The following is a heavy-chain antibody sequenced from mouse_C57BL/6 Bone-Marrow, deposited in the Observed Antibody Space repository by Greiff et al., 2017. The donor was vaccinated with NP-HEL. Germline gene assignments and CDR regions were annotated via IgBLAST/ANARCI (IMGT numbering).Heavy chain of an antibody. Sequence: EVKVVESGGGLVKPGGSLKLSCAASGFTFSDYGMHWVRQAPEKGLEWVAYISSGSSTIYYADTVKGRFTISRGNAKNTLFLQMTRLRSEDTAMYYCARPGVYDDYGGNCDVWGTGTTVTVSS. CDR2: ISSGSSTI. CDR1: GFTFSDYG. CDR3: ARPGVYDDYGGNCDV. J-gene: IGHJ1*03. V-gene: IGHV5-17*01. D-gene: IGHD2-4*01.